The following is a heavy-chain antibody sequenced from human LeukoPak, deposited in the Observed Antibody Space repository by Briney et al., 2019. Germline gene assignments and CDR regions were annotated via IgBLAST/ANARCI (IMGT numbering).Heavy chain of an antibody. D-gene: IGHD1-26*01. CDR2: IYPGDSDT. CDR3: ARPSGSYFYYYGMDV. Sequence: GESLKISCMGSGYSFTSYWIGWVRQMPGKGLEWMGIIYPGDSDTRYSPSFQGQVTISADKSISTAYLQWSSLKASDTAMYYCARPSGSYFYYYGMDVWGQGTTVTVSS. J-gene: IGHJ6*02. V-gene: IGHV5-51*01. CDR1: GYSFTSYW.